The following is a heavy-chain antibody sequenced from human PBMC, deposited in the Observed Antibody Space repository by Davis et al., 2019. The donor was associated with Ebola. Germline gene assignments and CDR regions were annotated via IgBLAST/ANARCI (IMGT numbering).Heavy chain of an antibody. D-gene: IGHD3-3*01. CDR3: ARGLAYYDLYYYYGMDV. CDR1: GGSISSYY. Sequence: SETLSLTCTVSGGSISSYYWSWIRQPPGKGLEWIGYIYYSGSTNYNPSLKSRVTISVDTSKNQFSLKLSSVTAADTAVYYCARGLAYYDLYYYYGMDVWGQGTTVTVSS. CDR2: IYYSGST. J-gene: IGHJ6*02. V-gene: IGHV4-59*12.